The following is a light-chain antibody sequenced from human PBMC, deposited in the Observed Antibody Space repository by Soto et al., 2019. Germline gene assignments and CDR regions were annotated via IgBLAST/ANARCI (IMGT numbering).Light chain of an antibody. J-gene: IGKJ3*01. CDR2: AAS. V-gene: IGKV1-9*01. Sequence: DIQLTQSPSFLSASVGDRVTITCRASQGISSYLAWYQQKPGKAPKLLTYAASTLQSGVPSRFSGSGSGTEFTLTISSLQPEDFATYYCQQLNSYLGGFGPGTKVDIK. CDR1: QGISSY. CDR3: QQLNSYLGG.